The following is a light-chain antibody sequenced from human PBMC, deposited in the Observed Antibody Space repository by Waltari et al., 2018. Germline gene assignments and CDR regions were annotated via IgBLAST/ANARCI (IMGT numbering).Light chain of an antibody. Sequence: DVVLTQSPLSLPVTLGQPASISCRSRQSLVHSDGNTDLNWFQQRPGPYPSRPIYKVSKRDSGVPDRFSGSGSGTDFTLKISRVEAEDVGIYYCMQGTHWLSFGPGTRVDIK. J-gene: IGKJ3*01. CDR2: KVS. CDR3: MQGTHWLS. V-gene: IGKV2-30*02. CDR1: QSLVHSDGNTD.